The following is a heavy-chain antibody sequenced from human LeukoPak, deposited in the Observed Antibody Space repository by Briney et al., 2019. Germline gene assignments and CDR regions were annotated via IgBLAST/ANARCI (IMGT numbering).Heavy chain of an antibody. CDR2: IYYSGST. Sequence: SETLSLTCTVSGGSVSSGSYYWSWIRQPPGKGLEWIGYIYYSGSTNYNPSLKSRVPISVDTSKNQFSLKLSSVTAADTAVYYCARIQWLVRFDYWGQGTLVTVSS. V-gene: IGHV4-61*01. D-gene: IGHD6-19*01. J-gene: IGHJ4*02. CDR1: GGSVSSGSYY. CDR3: ARIQWLVRFDY.